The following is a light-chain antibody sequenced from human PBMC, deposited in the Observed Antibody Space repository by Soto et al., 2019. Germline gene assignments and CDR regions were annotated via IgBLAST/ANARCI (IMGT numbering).Light chain of an antibody. Sequence: QLVLTQAPSASGTPGQRVTISCSGSNSNIGSNTVSWYQQLPGTAPKVLIYNNDQRPSGVPDRLSGSKSGTSASLAIGGLQSEDEADYYCAAWDGSLNGWVFGGGTKLTVL. CDR2: NND. V-gene: IGLV1-44*01. CDR3: AAWDGSLNGWV. J-gene: IGLJ3*02. CDR1: NSNIGSNT.